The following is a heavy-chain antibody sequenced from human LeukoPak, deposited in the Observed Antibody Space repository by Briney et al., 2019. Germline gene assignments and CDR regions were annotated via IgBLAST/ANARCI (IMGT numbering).Heavy chain of an antibody. V-gene: IGHV3-30*10. J-gene: IGHJ3*02. CDR2: VSYVGSKT. Sequence: GSLRLSCAASGFTFSSYIMHWVRLAPGKGLEWVAVVSYVGSKTYHRDSVKGRFTISRDNSENTLFLQMNSLRSEDTAVYYCARDKGTIWNSQNDPFDMWGQGTMVTVSS. CDR3: ARDKGTIWNSQNDPFDM. CDR1: GFTFSSYI. D-gene: IGHD1-7*01.